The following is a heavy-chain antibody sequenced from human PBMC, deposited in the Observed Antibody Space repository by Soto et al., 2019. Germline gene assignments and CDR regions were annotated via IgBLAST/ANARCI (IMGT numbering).Heavy chain of an antibody. CDR3: ARRYCSGGSCYSAYYYYYMDV. CDR1: SGSISSSNW. V-gene: IGHV4-4*02. D-gene: IGHD2-15*01. Sequence: SETLSLTCAVSSGSISSSNWWSWVRQPPGKGLEWIGEVYHSGSTNYNPSLKSRVTISVDKSKNQFSLKLSSVTAADTAVYYCARRYCSGGSCYSAYYYYYMDVWGKGTTVTVSS. CDR2: VYHSGST. J-gene: IGHJ6*03.